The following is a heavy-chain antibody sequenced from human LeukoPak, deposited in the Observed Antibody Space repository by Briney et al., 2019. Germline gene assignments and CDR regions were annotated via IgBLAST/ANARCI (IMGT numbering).Heavy chain of an antibody. CDR1: GYTFTSYG. CDR2: ISAYNGNT. CDR3: ARTTLGYCSSTSCYHDY. V-gene: IGHV1-18*01. D-gene: IGHD2-2*01. J-gene: IGHJ4*02. Sequence: ASVKVSYKASGYTFTSYGISWVRQAPGQGLEWMGWISAYNGNTNYAQKLQGRVTMTTDTSTSTAYMELRSLRSDDTAVYYCARTTLGYCSSTSCYHDYWGQGTLVTVSS.